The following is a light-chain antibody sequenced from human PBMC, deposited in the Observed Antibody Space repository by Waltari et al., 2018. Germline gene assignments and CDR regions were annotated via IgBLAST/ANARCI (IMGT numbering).Light chain of an antibody. CDR1: SSDVGGYNY. CDR2: DVR. J-gene: IGLJ3*02. CDR3: SSYTSSSTLWV. V-gene: IGLV2-14*03. Sequence: QSALTQPASVSGSPGQSITISCTGTSSDVGGYNYVSWYQQHPGKAPKLMMYDVRNRPSGVSNRFSCSKSGNTDSLTISGLQAEDEADYYCSSYTSSSTLWVFGGGTKLTVL.